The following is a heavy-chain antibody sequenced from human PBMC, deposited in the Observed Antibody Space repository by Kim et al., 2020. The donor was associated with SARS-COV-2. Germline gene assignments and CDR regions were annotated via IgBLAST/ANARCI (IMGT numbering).Heavy chain of an antibody. D-gene: IGHD2-15*01. J-gene: IGHJ4*02. V-gene: IGHV1-69*13. CDR2: IIPIFGTA. CDR3: ARGGGYCSGGSCYRDY. Sequence: SVKVSCKASGGTFSSYAISWVRQAPGQGLEWMGGIIPIFGTANYAQKFQGRVTITADESTSTAYMELSSLRSEDTAVYYCARGGGYCSGGSCYRDYWGQGTLVTVSS. CDR1: GGTFSSYA.